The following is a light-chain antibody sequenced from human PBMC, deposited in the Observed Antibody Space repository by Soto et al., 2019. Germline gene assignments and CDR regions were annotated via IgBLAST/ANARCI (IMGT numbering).Light chain of an antibody. CDR2: VAS. Sequence: IQITQSQSSPSVSVGDRLTITCPASPRISNYSNVYQQKPGKAPNLLIYVASDSKTGNQSTFSGSGSGTVFNFTITSLQPEDIAIYFCHKYDNLPSAITFGKGTRLESK. CDR3: HKYDNLPSAIT. J-gene: IGKJ5*01. CDR1: PRISNY. V-gene: IGKV1-33*01.